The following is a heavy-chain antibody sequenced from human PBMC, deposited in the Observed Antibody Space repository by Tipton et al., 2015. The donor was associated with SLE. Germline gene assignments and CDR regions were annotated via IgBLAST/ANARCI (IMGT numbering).Heavy chain of an antibody. CDR1: GGSISSYF. J-gene: IGHJ2*01. Sequence: GLVKPSETLSLTCTVSGGSISSYFWTWIRRPPGKGLVWIGSTNYDSGSTNYNPSLTSRVTISVDTSKNQFSLKLSSVTAADTAVYYCARGYCSSTSCYTDADWYFDLWGRGTLVTFSS. V-gene: IGHV4-59*08. CDR3: ARGYCSSTSCYTDADWYFDL. D-gene: IGHD2-2*02. CDR2: TNYDSGST.